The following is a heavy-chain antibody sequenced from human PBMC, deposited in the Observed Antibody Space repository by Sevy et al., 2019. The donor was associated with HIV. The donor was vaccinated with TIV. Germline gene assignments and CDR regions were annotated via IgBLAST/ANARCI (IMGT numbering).Heavy chain of an antibody. Sequence: GGSLRLSCAASGFTFSSYGMHWVRQAPGKGLEWVAVIWYDGSNKDYANSVKGRFTISRDNSKNTLYLQMNSLRAEDTAVYYCAMNYYDSSGSSFFFDYWGQGTLVTVSS. J-gene: IGHJ4*02. V-gene: IGHV3-33*01. D-gene: IGHD3-22*01. CDR1: GFTFSSYG. CDR3: AMNYYDSSGSSFFFDY. CDR2: IWYDGSNK.